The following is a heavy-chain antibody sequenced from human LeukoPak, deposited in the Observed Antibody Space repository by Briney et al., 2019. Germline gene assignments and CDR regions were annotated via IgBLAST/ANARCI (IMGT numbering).Heavy chain of an antibody. CDR3: ASAPLGIVVVPAAGGWFDP. CDR1: GGTFSSYA. V-gene: IGHV1-69*05. CDR2: IIPIFGTA. Sequence: SVKVSCKASGGTFSSYAISWVRQAPGQGVEWMGGIIPIFGTANYAQKFQGRVTITTDESTSTAYMELSSLRSEDTAVYYCASAPLGIVVVPAAGGWFDPWGQGTLVTVSS. D-gene: IGHD2-2*01. J-gene: IGHJ5*02.